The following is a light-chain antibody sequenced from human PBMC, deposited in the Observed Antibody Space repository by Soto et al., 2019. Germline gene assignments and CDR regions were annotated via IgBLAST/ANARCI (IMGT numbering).Light chain of an antibody. Sequence: QSALTQPASVSGSPGQSITISCTGASSDIGDWNYVSWYQQYPGKAPKVIIYEVNYRPSGVSYRFSGSKSGNTASLTISGLQAEDEADYYCSSFSSGTTLFVFGGGTKVTVL. J-gene: IGLJ1*01. CDR3: SSFSSGTTLFV. CDR2: EVN. CDR1: SSDIGDWNY. V-gene: IGLV2-14*01.